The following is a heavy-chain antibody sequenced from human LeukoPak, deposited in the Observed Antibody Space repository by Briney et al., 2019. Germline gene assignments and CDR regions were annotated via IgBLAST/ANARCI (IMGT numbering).Heavy chain of an antibody. Sequence: ASVKVSCKASGYTFTGYYMHWVGQAPGQGLEWMGRINPNSGGTNYAQKFQGRVTMTRDTSISTAYMELSRLRSDDTAVYYCARDAPLTYYYDSSGYYYEDYWGQGTLVTVSS. D-gene: IGHD3-22*01. CDR1: GYTFTGYY. CDR3: ARDAPLTYYYDSSGYYYEDY. V-gene: IGHV1-2*06. J-gene: IGHJ4*02. CDR2: INPNSGGT.